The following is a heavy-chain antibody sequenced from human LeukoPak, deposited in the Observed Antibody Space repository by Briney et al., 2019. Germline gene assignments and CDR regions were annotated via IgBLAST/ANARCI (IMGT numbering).Heavy chain of an antibody. V-gene: IGHV1-8*01. J-gene: IGHJ4*02. CDR2: MNPNSGNT. D-gene: IGHD3-22*01. Sequence: ASVKVSCKASGYTFTSYDINWVRQATGQGLEWMGWMNPNSGNTGYAQKFQGRVTMTRNTSISTAYMELSSLRSEDTAVYYCAKDRLYYYDSSGDWGQGTLVTVSS. CDR3: AKDRLYYYDSSGD. CDR1: GYTFTSYD.